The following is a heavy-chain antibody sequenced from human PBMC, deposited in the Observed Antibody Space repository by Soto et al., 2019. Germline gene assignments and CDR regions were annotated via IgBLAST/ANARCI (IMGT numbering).Heavy chain of an antibody. CDR1: GYTFTSYG. CDR2: ISAYNGNT. V-gene: IGHV1-18*01. CDR3: ARERGLLMTTVTTSSDTYYYYGMDV. J-gene: IGHJ6*02. D-gene: IGHD4-17*01. Sequence: QVQLVQSGAEVKKPGASVKVSCKASGYTFTSYGISWVRQAPGQGLEWMGWISAYNGNTNYAQKHQGRVTMTTDTSARIAFMGLRSLRSDDTDVYCCARERGLLMTTVTTSSDTYYYYGMDVWGQGTTVTVSS.